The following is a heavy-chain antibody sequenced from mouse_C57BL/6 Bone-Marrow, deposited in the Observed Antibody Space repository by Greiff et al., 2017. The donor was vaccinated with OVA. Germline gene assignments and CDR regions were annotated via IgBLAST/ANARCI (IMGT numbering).Heavy chain of an antibody. CDR2: IYPRSGNT. CDR3: TTTRGYGYPPCDY. V-gene: IGHV1-81*01. D-gene: IGHD2-2*01. Sequence: QVQLQQSGAELARPGASVKLSCKASGYTFTSYGISWVKQRTGQGLEWIGEIYPRSGNTYYNERFKGKATLTAEQSSSTAYMELRSLTSEDAAEYVDTTTRGYGYPPCDYWGQGTPLTVSS. CDR1: GYTFTSYG. J-gene: IGHJ2*01.